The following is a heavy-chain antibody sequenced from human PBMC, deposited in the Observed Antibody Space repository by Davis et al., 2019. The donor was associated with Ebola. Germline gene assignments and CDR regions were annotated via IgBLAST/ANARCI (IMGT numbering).Heavy chain of an antibody. D-gene: IGHD3-10*01. Sequence: MPSETLSLTCTVSGGSISSSYWSWIRQPPGKGPEWIGNIYYSGSTNYNPSLKSRVTISQDTSRNQFSLRLSSVTAADTAVYYCAYRSGGGPWGQGTLVTVSS. CDR2: IYYSGST. V-gene: IGHV4-59*01. J-gene: IGHJ5*02. CDR3: AYRSGGGP. CDR1: GGSISSSY.